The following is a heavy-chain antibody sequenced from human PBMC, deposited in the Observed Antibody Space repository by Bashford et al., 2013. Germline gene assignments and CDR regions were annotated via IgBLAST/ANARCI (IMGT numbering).Heavy chain of an antibody. V-gene: IGHV4-30-4*05. J-gene: IGHJ5*02. Sequence: GVEWIGHIHYSGKTNYSPSLKSRATISADTSRNQVSLKLSSVTAADTAVYYCARLNPTAADLWGQGTLVTVSS. D-gene: IGHD2-21*02. CDR3: ARLNPTAADL. CDR2: IHYSGKT.